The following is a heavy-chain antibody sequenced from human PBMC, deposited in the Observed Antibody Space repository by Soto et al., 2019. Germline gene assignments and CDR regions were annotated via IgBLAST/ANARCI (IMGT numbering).Heavy chain of an antibody. D-gene: IGHD3-16*02. J-gene: IGHJ4*02. Sequence: PSETLSLTCAVSGGSISSSGYSWSWIRQPPGKGLEWIGYIFHSGISYYNPSLKSRVTISVDRSKNQFSLKLSSVTAADTAVYYCARGDTFGGVIVDYWGQGTLVTVSS. CDR1: GGSISSSGYS. CDR3: ARGDTFGGVIVDY. CDR2: IFHSGIS. V-gene: IGHV4-30-2*01.